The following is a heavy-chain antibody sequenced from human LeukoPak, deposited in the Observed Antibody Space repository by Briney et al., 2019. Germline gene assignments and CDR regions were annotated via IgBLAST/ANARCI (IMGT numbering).Heavy chain of an antibody. Sequence: ASVKVSCKASGYTFTSYYMHWVRQAPGQGLEWMGIINPSGGSTSYAQKFQGRVTMTRDTSTSTVYMELSSLRSEDTAVYYCARAGGSCCSTSCYLDYWGQGTLVTVSS. J-gene: IGHJ4*02. D-gene: IGHD2-2*01. CDR2: INPSGGST. CDR1: GYTFTSYY. V-gene: IGHV1-46*01. CDR3: ARAGGSCCSTSCYLDY.